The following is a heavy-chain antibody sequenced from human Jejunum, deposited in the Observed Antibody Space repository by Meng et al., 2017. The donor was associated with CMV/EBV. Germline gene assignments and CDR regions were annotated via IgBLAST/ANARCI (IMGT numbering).Heavy chain of an antibody. Sequence: SIRSYFWTWIRPPPGKGLEWIGYVYYSGTTTYNPSLRSRVAISIDTSKNQFSLKVNSLTAADTAVYYCARVPAELGSTSDYYYFDSWGQGTLVTVSS. V-gene: IGHV4-59*01. CDR3: ARVPAELGSTSDYYYFDS. D-gene: IGHD6-25*01. J-gene: IGHJ4*02. CDR2: VYYSGTT. CDR1: SIRSYF.